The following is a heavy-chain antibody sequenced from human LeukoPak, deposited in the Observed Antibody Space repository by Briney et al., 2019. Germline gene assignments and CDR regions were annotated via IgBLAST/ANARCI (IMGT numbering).Heavy chain of an antibody. V-gene: IGHV3-30-3*02. CDR3: AKDSPPFVSGYYSPGHY. CDR1: GFTFSSYA. J-gene: IGHJ4*02. Sequence: GGSLRLSCAASGFTFSSYAMHWVRQAPGKGLEWVAVISYDGSNKYYADSVKGRFTISRDNSKNTLYLQMNSLRAEDTAVYYCAKDSPPFVSGYYSPGHYWGQGTLVTVSS. D-gene: IGHD3-22*01. CDR2: ISYDGSNK.